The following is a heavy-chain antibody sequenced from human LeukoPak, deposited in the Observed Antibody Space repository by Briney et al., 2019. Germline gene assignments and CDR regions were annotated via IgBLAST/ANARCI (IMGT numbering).Heavy chain of an antibody. J-gene: IGHJ4*02. CDR3: TRGSLSGSSRDY. CDR2: MNPYTGDT. D-gene: IGHD1-26*01. CDR1: GYTFTGYD. V-gene: IGHV1-8*01. Sequence: ASVRVSCKASGYTFTGYDINWVQQATGQGLEWMGWMNPYTGDTGYAQKFQGRVTMTRNTSIDTAYMELSGLRSEDTAVYYCTRGSLSGSSRDYWGQGTPVTVSS.